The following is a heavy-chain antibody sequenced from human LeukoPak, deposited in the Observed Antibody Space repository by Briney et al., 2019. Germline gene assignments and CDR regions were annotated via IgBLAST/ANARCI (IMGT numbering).Heavy chain of an antibody. V-gene: IGHV3-30-3*01. D-gene: IGHD2-2*01. CDR3: ARDGFADIVVVPAAMPFDFDI. CDR1: GVTFSSYA. J-gene: IGHJ3*02. CDR2: ISYDGSNK. Sequence: HAGRSLRLSCAASGVTFSSYAMHWVRQAPGKGLEWVAGISYDGSNKYYADSVKGRLPLSRDNSKNTLYLQMHSLRAQDTDVYYCARDGFADIVVVPAAMPFDFDIWGQGTMVTVSS.